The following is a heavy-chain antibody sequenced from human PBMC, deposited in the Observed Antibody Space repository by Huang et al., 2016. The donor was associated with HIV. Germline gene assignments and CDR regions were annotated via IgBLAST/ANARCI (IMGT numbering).Heavy chain of an antibody. D-gene: IGHD3-22*01. Sequence: QVHLVQSGAEVKKPGSSVKVSCKASGDSFTSLPINWVRQAPGQGLEWGIVSGGVWWGGCAAMLFSSAAAVNLRGRVTISADEATSTSYMELSRLRADDTAMDYCATSTPMLGESGGWSGKVVITENVPYVDWGQGTLVTVSS. V-gene: IGHV1-69*11. CDR2: CAAMLFSS. CDR1: GDSFTSLP. CDR3: ATSTPMLGESGGWSGKVVITENVPYVD. J-gene: IGHJ4*02.